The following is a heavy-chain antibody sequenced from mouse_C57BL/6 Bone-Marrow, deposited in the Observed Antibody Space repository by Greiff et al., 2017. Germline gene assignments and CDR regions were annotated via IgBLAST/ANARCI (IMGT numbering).Heavy chain of an antibody. D-gene: IGHD1-1*01. J-gene: IGHJ4*01. Sequence: QVQLQQPGAELVMPGASVKLSCKASGYTFTSYWMHWVKQRPGQGLEWIGEIDPSDSYTNYNQKFKGKSTLTVDKSSSTAYMQLSSLTSEDSAVYYCARQLLLYYAMDYWGQGTSVTVSS. CDR1: GYTFTSYW. V-gene: IGHV1-69*01. CDR3: ARQLLLYYAMDY. CDR2: IDPSDSYT.